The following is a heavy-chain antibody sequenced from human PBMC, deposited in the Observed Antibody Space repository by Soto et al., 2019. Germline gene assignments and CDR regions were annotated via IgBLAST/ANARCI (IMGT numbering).Heavy chain of an antibody. J-gene: IGHJ4*02. D-gene: IGHD1-26*01. Sequence: GGSLRLSCAASGFTFSSYGMHWVRQAPGKGLEWVAVISYDGSNKYYADSVKGRFTISRDNAKNSLYLQMSSLRVEDTAIYYCTTDRSGSSPKRADYWGQGTLVTVSS. V-gene: IGHV3-30*03. CDR2: ISYDGSNK. CDR3: TTDRSGSSPKRADY. CDR1: GFTFSSYG.